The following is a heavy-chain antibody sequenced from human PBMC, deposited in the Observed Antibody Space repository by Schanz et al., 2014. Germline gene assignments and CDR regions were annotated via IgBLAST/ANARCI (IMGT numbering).Heavy chain of an antibody. CDR2: VYSSGST. CDR3: ARHLVNAYGMDV. Sequence: QVQLRESGPGLVKLSETLSLTCTVSGGSISSYYWSWIRQPPGKGLEWIGYVYSSGSTNYNPSLKSRVTISVDTSKNLFSLKLSSVTAADTAVYYCARHLVNAYGMDVWGQGTAVTVSS. D-gene: IGHD3-3*02. V-gene: IGHV4-59*01. CDR1: GGSISSYY. J-gene: IGHJ6*02.